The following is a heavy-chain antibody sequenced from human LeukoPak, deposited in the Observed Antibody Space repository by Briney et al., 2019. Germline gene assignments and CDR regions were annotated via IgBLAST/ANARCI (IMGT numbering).Heavy chain of an antibody. Sequence: GGSLRLSCAASGFTFSSYALSWVRQAPGKGLEWVSAISGSGGSTYYADSVKGRFTISRDNSKNTLYLQMNSLRAEDTAVYYCAKVFETTTVTAYYFDYWGQGTLVTASS. V-gene: IGHV3-23*01. D-gene: IGHD4-17*01. J-gene: IGHJ4*02. CDR2: ISGSGGST. CDR1: GFTFSSYA. CDR3: AKVFETTTVTAYYFDY.